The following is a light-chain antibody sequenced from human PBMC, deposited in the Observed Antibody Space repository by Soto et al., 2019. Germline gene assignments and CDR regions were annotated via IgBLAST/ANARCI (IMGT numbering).Light chain of an antibody. Sequence: QSVLTQPPSASGTPGQRVIISCSGSISNSATNYVYWYQQLPGTAPKLLIYNDYERPSGVPGRFSGSKSGTSASLAISGLRSEDEADYCCPAWDDSLSGHVIFGGGTKLTVL. CDR3: PAWDDSLSGHVI. V-gene: IGLV1-47*02. CDR1: ISNSATNY. J-gene: IGLJ2*01. CDR2: NDY.